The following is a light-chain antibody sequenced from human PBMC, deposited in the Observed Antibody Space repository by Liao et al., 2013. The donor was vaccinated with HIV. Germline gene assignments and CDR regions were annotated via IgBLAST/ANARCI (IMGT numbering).Light chain of an antibody. J-gene: IGLJ2*01. V-gene: IGLV3-21*04. CDR1: NIGSKS. CDR2: SDN. CDR3: QVWDSSNDHVV. Sequence: SYVLTQPPSVSLAPGKTASITCGGNNIGSKSVHWYQQKPGQAPVLVLYSDNVRPSRIPARFSAANSGNSATLTISRVEAGDEADYYCQVWDSSNDHVVFGGGTKLTVL.